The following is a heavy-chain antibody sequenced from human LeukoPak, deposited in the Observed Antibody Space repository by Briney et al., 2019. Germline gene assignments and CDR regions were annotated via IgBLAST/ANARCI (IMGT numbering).Heavy chain of an antibody. V-gene: IGHV3-23*01. CDR1: GFTFSTYD. J-gene: IGHJ4*02. Sequence: GGSLRLSCAASGFTFSTYDMNWVRQAPGKGLEWVAAINDGGYNTYYADSVRGRFTVSRDNAKNTLYLQMNSLRAEDTAVYYCAKKETVVSPGNYFDHWGQGTLVTVSS. D-gene: IGHD4-23*01. CDR2: INDGGYNT. CDR3: AKKETVVSPGNYFDH.